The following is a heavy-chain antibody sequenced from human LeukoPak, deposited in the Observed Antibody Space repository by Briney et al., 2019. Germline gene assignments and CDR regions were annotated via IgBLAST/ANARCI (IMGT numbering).Heavy chain of an antibody. Sequence: SETLSLTCTVSGGSISSYYWSWIRQLPGKGLEWIVYIYYSGSTNYNPSLKSRVTISVDTSKNQFSLKLSSVTAADTAVYYCARLGMTYYYDSSGYYARYFDLWGRGTLVTVSS. D-gene: IGHD3-22*01. V-gene: IGHV4-59*08. CDR2: IYYSGST. J-gene: IGHJ2*01. CDR1: GGSISSYY. CDR3: ARLGMTYYYDSSGYYARYFDL.